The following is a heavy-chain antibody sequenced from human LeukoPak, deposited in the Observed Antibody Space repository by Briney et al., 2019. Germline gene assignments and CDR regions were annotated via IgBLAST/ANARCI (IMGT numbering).Heavy chain of an antibody. CDR2: ISSSGITI. J-gene: IGHJ6*02. CDR3: ARGNLGWAMPHLDRGMDV. V-gene: IGHV3-48*03. CDR1: GFTFSSYE. D-gene: IGHD2-2*01. Sequence: GGSLRLSCAASGFTFSSYEMNWVRQAPGKGLEWVSYISSSGITIYYADSVKGRFTISRDNAKNSLYLQMNSLRAEDTAVYYCARGNLGWAMPHLDRGMDVWGQGTTVTVSS.